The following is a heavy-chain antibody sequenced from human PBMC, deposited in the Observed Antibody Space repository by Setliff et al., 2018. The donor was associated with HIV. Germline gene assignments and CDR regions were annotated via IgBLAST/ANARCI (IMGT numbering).Heavy chain of an antibody. CDR3: AKGETALEVAGTSIEFDY. Sequence: PGGSLRLSCAASGLIFSSYWMSWVRQAPGKGLEWVANIKQDGSEKYYVDSVKGRFTISRDNAKNSLYLQMNSLRAEDTAVYYCAKGETALEVAGTSIEFDYWGQGTLVTVSS. CDR1: GLIFSSYW. V-gene: IGHV3-7*03. J-gene: IGHJ4*02. CDR2: IKQDGSEK. D-gene: IGHD6-19*01.